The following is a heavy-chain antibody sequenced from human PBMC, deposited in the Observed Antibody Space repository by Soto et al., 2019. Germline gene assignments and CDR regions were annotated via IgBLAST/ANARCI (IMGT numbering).Heavy chain of an antibody. CDR1: GFTFSSYW. CDR3: ARAPHLGIVAIYMHV. CDR2: IKQEGSER. J-gene: IGHJ6*02. D-gene: IGHD3-22*01. V-gene: IGHV3-7*01. Sequence: PGESLKISCAASGFTFSSYWMSWVRQAPGKGLEWVANIKQEGSERYYVDSVKGRFTISRDNAKNSLYLQMNSLRAEDTAVYYCARAPHLGIVAIYMHVWGQGTTVTVS.